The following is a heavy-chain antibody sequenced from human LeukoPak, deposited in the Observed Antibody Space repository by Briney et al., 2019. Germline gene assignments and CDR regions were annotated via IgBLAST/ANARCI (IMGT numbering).Heavy chain of an antibody. J-gene: IGHJ4*02. Sequence: SGGSLRLSCAASGFTFSSYGMHWVRQAPGKGLEWVAFIRYDGSNKYYADSVKGRFTISRDNSKNTLYLQMNSLRAEDTAVYYCAKDPRRYCSGGSCNYFDYWGKGTLVTVSS. CDR1: GFTFSSYG. D-gene: IGHD2-15*01. CDR2: IRYDGSNK. V-gene: IGHV3-30*02. CDR3: AKDPRRYCSGGSCNYFDY.